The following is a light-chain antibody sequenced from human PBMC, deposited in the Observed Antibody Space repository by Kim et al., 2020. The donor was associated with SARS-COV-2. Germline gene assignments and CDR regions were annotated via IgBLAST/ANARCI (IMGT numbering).Light chain of an antibody. V-gene: IGKV3-11*01. CDR3: QQHSNWPPALT. CDR1: QSVSSY. Sequence: EIVLTQSPATLSLSPGERATLSYRASQSVSSYLAWYQQKPGQAPRLLIYDASNRATGIPARFSGSGSGTDFTLTISSLEPEDFAVYYCQQHSNWPPALTFGGGTKVDIK. J-gene: IGKJ4*01. CDR2: DAS.